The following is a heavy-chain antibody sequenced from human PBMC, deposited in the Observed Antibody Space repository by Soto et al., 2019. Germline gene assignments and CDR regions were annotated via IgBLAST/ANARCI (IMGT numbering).Heavy chain of an antibody. CDR1: GGTFSSYA. Sequence: QVQLVQSGAEVKKPGSSVKVSCKASGGTFSSYAISWVRQAPGQGLEWMGGIIPIFGTANYAQKFQGRVTITADESTSTAYMELSSLRSEDTAVYYCARDAAARPDYYYYYGMDVWGQGPTVTVSS. CDR2: IIPIFGTA. V-gene: IGHV1-69*12. CDR3: ARDAAARPDYYYYYGMDV. J-gene: IGHJ6*02. D-gene: IGHD6-6*01.